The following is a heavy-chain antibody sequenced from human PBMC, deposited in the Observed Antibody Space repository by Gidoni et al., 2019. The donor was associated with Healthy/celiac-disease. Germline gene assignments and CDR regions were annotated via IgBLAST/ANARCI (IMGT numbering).Heavy chain of an antibody. CDR1: GFTFSSYE. Sequence: EVQLVESGGGLVQPGGSLRLSCAASGFTFSSYEMNWVRQAPGKGLEWVSYISSSGSTIYYADSVKGRFTIARDNAKNSLYLQMNSLRAEDTAVYYCARDLRTRDNDFWSGYTNYYYYYGMDVWGQGTTVTVSS. V-gene: IGHV3-48*03. J-gene: IGHJ6*02. CDR3: ARDLRTRDNDFWSGYTNYYYYYGMDV. D-gene: IGHD3-3*01. CDR2: ISSSGSTI.